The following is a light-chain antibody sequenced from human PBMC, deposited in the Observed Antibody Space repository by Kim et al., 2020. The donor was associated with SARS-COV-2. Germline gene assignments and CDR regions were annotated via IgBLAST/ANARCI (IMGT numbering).Light chain of an antibody. CDR2: QYS. J-gene: IGLJ2*01. CDR3: QAWDSSTVV. V-gene: IGLV3-1*01. CDR1: KVGDKY. Sequence: SVSPVQTASITCSGDKVGDKYACWYQQKPGQSPVLVIYQYSKRPSGIPERFSGSNSGNTATLTISGTQAMDEADYYCQAWDSSTVVFGGGTQLTVL.